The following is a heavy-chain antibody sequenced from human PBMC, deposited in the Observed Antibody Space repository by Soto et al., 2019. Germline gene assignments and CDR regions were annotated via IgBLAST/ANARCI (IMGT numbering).Heavy chain of an antibody. J-gene: IGHJ5*02. CDR2: IYHSGST. D-gene: IGHD1-1*01. V-gene: IGHV4-30-2*01. CDR1: GGSISSGGYS. Sequence: QLQLQESGSGLVKPSQTLSLTCAVSGGSISSGGYSWNWIRQPPGKGLEWIGYIYHSGSTYYNPSLKRRVIISVDKSKNQYSLQLTSVTAADTAVYDCARDQLEGNWFDPWGQGTLVTVSS. CDR3: ARDQLEGNWFDP.